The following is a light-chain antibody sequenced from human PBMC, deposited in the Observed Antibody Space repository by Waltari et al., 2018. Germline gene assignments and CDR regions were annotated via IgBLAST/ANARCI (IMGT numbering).Light chain of an antibody. V-gene: IGLV4-69*01. CDR1: SGQSSNV. CDR3: QTGGHGTWV. CDR2: DNSDGSH. Sequence: QLALTQSPSASASPGASAKLTCTLSSGQSSNVIAWNQQQTEKGPRYLMKDNSDGSHSKGDEIPGRFSGSSSGGGGNLTSYSLQSEDAADYYGQTGGHGTWVFGGGRKLT. J-gene: IGLJ3*02.